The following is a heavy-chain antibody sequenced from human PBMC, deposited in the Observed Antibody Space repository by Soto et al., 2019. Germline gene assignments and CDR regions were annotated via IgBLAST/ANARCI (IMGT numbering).Heavy chain of an antibody. J-gene: IGHJ3*02. CDR2: IYHSGST. V-gene: IGHV4-4*02. Sequence: SETLSLTCAVSGGSISSSNWWSWVRQPPGKGLEWIGEIYHSGSTNYNPSLKSRVTISVDKSKNQFSLKLSSVTAADTAVYYCARMGRRYYDSSGYQLPDAFDIWGQRTMVTVSS. CDR1: GGSISSSNW. CDR3: ARMGRRYYDSSGYQLPDAFDI. D-gene: IGHD3-22*01.